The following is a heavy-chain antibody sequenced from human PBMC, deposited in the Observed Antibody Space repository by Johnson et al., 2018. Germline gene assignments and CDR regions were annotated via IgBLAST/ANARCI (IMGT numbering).Heavy chain of an antibody. V-gene: IGHV3-30*18. CDR2: ISYDGSKK. D-gene: IGHD1-26*01. CDR1: GFTFSGSA. J-gene: IGHJ3*02. Sequence: QVQLVQSGGGVVQPGRSLRLSCAASGFTFSGSAMHWVRQAPGKGLEWVAVISYDGSKKYYADPVRGRFTISRDNSKNTLFVQMNRRRAEDTALYYCAKVMQVLGFSGSPHEAFDIWGQGTMVTVSS. CDR3: AKVMQVLGFSGSPHEAFDI.